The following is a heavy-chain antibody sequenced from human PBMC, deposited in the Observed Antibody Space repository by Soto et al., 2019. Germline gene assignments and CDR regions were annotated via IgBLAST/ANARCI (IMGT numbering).Heavy chain of an antibody. Sequence: GGSLRLSCAASGFTFSSYWMHWFRQAPGKGLVWVSRINSDGSSTTYADSVKGRFTISRDNAENTLYLQMNSLRAEDTAVYYCVRGEGGWETYWGQGTLVTVSS. CDR3: VRGEGGWETY. D-gene: IGHD6-19*01. J-gene: IGHJ4*02. V-gene: IGHV3-74*01. CDR2: INSDGSST. CDR1: GFTFSSYW.